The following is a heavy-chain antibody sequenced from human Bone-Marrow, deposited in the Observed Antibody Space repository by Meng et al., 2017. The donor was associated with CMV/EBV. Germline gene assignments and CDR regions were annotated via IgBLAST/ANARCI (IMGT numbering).Heavy chain of an antibody. Sequence: GGSLRLSCAASGFTFSSYAMHWVRQAPGKGLEWVALISYDGSNKYYADSVKGRFTISRDNSKNTLFLQMNSLRADDTAVYYCASPYSAFWSGSYYYFMDVWGQGTTVTVSS. CDR3: ASPYSAFWSGSYYYFMDV. CDR2: ISYDGSNK. J-gene: IGHJ6*02. D-gene: IGHD3-3*01. V-gene: IGHV3-30*04. CDR1: GFTFSSYA.